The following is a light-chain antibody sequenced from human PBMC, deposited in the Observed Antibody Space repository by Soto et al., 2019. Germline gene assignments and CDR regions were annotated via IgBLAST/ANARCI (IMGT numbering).Light chain of an antibody. Sequence: QSALTQSPSASETPGQRVTISCSGSDSNVGSNTVDWYQQLPGTAPKLLIYNNNQRPSGVPDRFSGSKSGTSASLAISGLQSEDEADYYCAAWDDSLTALVFGGGTKVTVL. V-gene: IGLV1-44*01. J-gene: IGLJ3*02. CDR3: AAWDDSLTALV. CDR1: DSNVGSNT. CDR2: NNN.